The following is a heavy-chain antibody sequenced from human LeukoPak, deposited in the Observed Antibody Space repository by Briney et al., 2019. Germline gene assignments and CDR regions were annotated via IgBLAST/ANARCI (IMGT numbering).Heavy chain of an antibody. CDR3: ARGRGFSSAF. CDR2: ISFDGSDK. V-gene: IGHV3-30*04. J-gene: IGHJ4*02. Sequence: PGGSLRLSCAASGFSLSGYPMHWVRQAPGKGLDCVAVISFDGSDKYHADSVKGRFSISRDNSRNTLYLQMNSLRPEDTAVYYCARGRGFSSAFWGQGTLVTVSS. D-gene: IGHD5-12*01. CDR1: GFSLSGYP.